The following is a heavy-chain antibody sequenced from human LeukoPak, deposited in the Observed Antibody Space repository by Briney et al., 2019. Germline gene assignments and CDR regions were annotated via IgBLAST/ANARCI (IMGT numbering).Heavy chain of an antibody. V-gene: IGHV4-39*01. CDR1: GGSIITRSYY. CDR3: ARTTVTFQSIVYFDY. D-gene: IGHD4-17*01. CDR2: ISDTGST. Sequence: SETLSLTCTVSGGSIITRSYYWGWIRRPPGKGLEWLGTISDTGSTYYNPSLKSRVTMSVDTSKKQFSLRLSSVTAADTAIYYCARTTVTFQSIVYFDYWGQGTLVTVSS. J-gene: IGHJ4*02.